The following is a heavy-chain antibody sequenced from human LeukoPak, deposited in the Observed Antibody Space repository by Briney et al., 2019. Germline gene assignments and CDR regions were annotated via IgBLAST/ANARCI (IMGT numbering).Heavy chain of an antibody. J-gene: IGHJ6*03. V-gene: IGHV4-61*02. CDR3: ARETSQKGAHYMDV. CDR1: GGSISSGSYY. D-gene: IGHD3-16*01. Sequence: PSETLSLTCTVSGGSISSGSYYWSWIRQPAGKGLEWIGRIYTSGSTNYNPSLKSRVTISVDTSKNQFSLKLSSVTAADTAVYYCARETSQKGAHYMDVWGKGTTVTISS. CDR2: IYTSGST.